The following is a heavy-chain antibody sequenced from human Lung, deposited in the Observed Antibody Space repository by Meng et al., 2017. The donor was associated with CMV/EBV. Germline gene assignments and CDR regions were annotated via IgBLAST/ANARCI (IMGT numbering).Heavy chain of an antibody. J-gene: IGHJ6*02. CDR3: ATLPPVAARYYYNGLDV. CDR2: INPNSGGT. CDR1: SYTFSDYY. V-gene: IGHV1-2*02. D-gene: IGHD6-19*01. Sequence: ASVKVSCFSSSYTFSDYYMHRVRQAPGQGLEWMGWINPNSGGTNSAQKFHDRVTMPRDTSISTAYMELVRLTSDDSAGYYCATLPPVAARYYYNGLDVWGQGTTVTVSS.